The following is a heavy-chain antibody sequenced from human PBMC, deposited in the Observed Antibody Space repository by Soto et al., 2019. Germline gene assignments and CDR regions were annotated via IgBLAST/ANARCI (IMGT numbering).Heavy chain of an antibody. CDR2: ISVVNGVT. CDR3: ARASPTDCNTATCYYLDY. CDR1: GDRFTSYG. D-gene: IGHD2-21*01. J-gene: IGHJ4*02. Sequence: TSVKVSCEACGDRFTSYGISWVRQAPGQGLEWMGWISVVNGVTNYSERFQGRVAIIRDTSATTVYIELSSLSSEDTALYYCARASPTDCNTATCYYLDYWGQGTLVTVSS. V-gene: IGHV1-18*01.